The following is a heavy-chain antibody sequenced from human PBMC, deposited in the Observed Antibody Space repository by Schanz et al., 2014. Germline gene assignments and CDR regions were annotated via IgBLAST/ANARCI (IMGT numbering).Heavy chain of an antibody. V-gene: IGHV1-18*01. Sequence: QVQLVQSGAEVKKPGASVKVSCKASGYTFTDYGLSWVRQAPGQGLEWLGWISPYTGNTHYFDKMEGRVTITADKSTTTAYMELNSLNSDDTAVYYCATLDYADSVSWGQGTLVTVSS. CDR2: ISPYTGNT. CDR1: GYTFTDYG. J-gene: IGHJ5*02. D-gene: IGHD4-17*01. CDR3: ATLDYADSVS.